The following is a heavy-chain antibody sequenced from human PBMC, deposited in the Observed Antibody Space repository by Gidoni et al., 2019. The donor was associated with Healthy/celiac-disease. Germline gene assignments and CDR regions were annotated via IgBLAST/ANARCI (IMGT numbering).Heavy chain of an antibody. Sequence: EVQLVESGGGLVKPGGSLRLSCAASGFTFSNAWMSWVRQAPGKGLGWVGRIKSKTDGGTTDYAAPVKGRFTISRDDSKNTLYLQMNSLKTEDTAVYYCTTSGYDYAPDFDYWGQGTLVTVSS. J-gene: IGHJ4*02. D-gene: IGHD5-12*01. CDR2: IKSKTDGGTT. V-gene: IGHV3-15*01. CDR1: GFTFSNAW. CDR3: TTSGYDYAPDFDY.